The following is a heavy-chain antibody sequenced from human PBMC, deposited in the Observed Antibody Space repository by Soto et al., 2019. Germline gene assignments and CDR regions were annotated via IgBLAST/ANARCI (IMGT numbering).Heavy chain of an antibody. V-gene: IGHV4-4*07. Sequence: SETLSLTCSVAGGCSSSYYWSCIRQPAGKGLEWIGRIYTSGSTNYNPSLKSRVTMSVDTSKNQFSLKLSSVTAADTAVYYCARGDATVVTPYFAYWGQGTLVTVSS. J-gene: IGHJ4*02. CDR2: IYTSGST. CDR3: ARGDATVVTPYFAY. D-gene: IGHD4-17*01. CDR1: GGCSSSYY.